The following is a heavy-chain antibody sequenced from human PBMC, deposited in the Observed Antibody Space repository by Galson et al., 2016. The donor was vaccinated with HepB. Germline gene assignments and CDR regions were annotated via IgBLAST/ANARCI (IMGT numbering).Heavy chain of an antibody. V-gene: IGHV4-59*01. J-gene: IGHJ3*01. D-gene: IGHD6-19*01. CDR1: DGSISSYY. CDR2: IYYSGST. CDR3: ATDSSGWYGGAFDV. Sequence: ATLSLTCMVSDGSISSYYWSWIRQPPGKGLEWIGNIYYSGSTNYNPSLKSRVTISVDTSKNQFSLKLSSVTAADTAVYYCATDSSGWYGGAFDVWGQGTMVTVSS.